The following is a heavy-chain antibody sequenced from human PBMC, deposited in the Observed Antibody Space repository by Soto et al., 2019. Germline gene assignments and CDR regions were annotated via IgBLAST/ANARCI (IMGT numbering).Heavy chain of an antibody. D-gene: IGHD6-19*01. J-gene: IGHJ4*02. CDR2: INTNGGST. V-gene: IGHV3-64*01. CDR3: ESGHSRGWYTESFDY. Sequence: PVGSLRLSCAASGFTFSRYAMHWVRQAPGKGLEYVSAINTNGGSTSYANSVKGRFTISRDNSKNTLYLQMNSLRAEDTAVYYCESGHSRGWYTESFDYWGQGTLVTVSS. CDR1: GFTFSRYA.